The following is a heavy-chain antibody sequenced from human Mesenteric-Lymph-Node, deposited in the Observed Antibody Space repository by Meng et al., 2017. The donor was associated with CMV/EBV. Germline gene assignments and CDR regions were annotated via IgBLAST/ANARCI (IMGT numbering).Heavy chain of an antibody. CDR3: ARVMRWAYYDFWSSFDP. Sequence: SINRGDYYWRWIRQPPGKGLEWIGYIYYSGSTYYNPSLKSRVTISVDTSKNQFSLKLSSVTAADTAVYYCARVMRWAYYDFWSSFDPWGQGTLVTVSS. CDR1: SINRGDYY. J-gene: IGHJ5*02. V-gene: IGHV4-30-4*08. D-gene: IGHD3-3*01. CDR2: IYYSGST.